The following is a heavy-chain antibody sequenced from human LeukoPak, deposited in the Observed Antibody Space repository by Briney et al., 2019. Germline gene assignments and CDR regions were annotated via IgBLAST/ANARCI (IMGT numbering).Heavy chain of an antibody. V-gene: IGHV3-21*01. CDR1: GFTFSSYS. Sequence: GGSLRLSCAASGFTFSSYSMNWVRQAPGKGLEWVSSISSSSYIYYADSVKGRFTISRDNAKNSLYLQMNSLRAEDTAVYYCARSERAYDILTGYYSGFDYWGQGTLVTVSS. J-gene: IGHJ4*02. CDR3: ARSERAYDILTGYYSGFDY. D-gene: IGHD3-9*01. CDR2: ISSSSYI.